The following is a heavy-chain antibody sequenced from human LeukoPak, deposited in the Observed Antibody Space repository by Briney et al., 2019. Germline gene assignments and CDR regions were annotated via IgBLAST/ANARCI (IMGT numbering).Heavy chain of an antibody. J-gene: IGHJ4*02. Sequence: SETLSLTCAVYGGSFSGYYWGWIRQPPGKGLEWIGEINHSGSTNYNPSLKSRVTISVDTSKNQFSLKLSSVTAADTAVYYCARGSRPSDYWGQGTLVTVSS. V-gene: IGHV4-34*01. CDR1: GGSFSGYY. CDR2: INHSGST. CDR3: ARGSRPSDY.